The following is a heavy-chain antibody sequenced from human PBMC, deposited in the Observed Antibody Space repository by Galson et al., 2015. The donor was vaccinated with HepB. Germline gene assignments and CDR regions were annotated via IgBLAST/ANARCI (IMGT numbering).Heavy chain of an antibody. CDR2: ISSSSSYI. CDR1: GFTFSSYS. V-gene: IGHV3-21*01. Sequence: SLRLSCAASGFTFSSYSMNWVRQAPGKGLEWVSSISSSSSYIYYADSVKGRFTISGDNAKNSLYLQMNSLRAEDTAVYYCARGVNWKFDYWGQGTLVTVSS. J-gene: IGHJ4*02. D-gene: IGHD1-1*01. CDR3: ARGVNWKFDY.